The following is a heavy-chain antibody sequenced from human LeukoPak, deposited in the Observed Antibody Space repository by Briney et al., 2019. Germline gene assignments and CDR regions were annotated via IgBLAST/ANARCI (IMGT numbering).Heavy chain of an antibody. CDR2: IGDSGSGG. Sequence: PGGSLTLSCSASGLNFNYFAMRWLRQAPGKRLEWVSTIGDSGSGGSYADSVRGRFTISRDNSKNIVYLQMHSLRVDDSAVYYCSRIKYGGNSGYHFDYWGQGTLVTVSS. CDR3: SRIKYGGNSGYHFDY. J-gene: IGHJ4*02. V-gene: IGHV3-23*01. D-gene: IGHD4-23*01. CDR1: GLNFNYFA.